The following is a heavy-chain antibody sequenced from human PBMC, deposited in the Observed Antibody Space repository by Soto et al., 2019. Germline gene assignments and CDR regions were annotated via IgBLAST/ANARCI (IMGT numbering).Heavy chain of an antibody. D-gene: IGHD2-15*01. V-gene: IGHV1-69*01. CDR1: GGTFSSYA. CDR3: ARKGICSGGSCYDWFDP. J-gene: IGHJ5*02. CDR2: IIPIFGTA. Sequence: QVQLVQSGAEAKKPGSSVKVSCKASGGTFSSYAISWVRQAPGQGLEWMGGIIPIFGTANYAQKFQGRVTITADESTSTAYMELSSLRSEDTAVYYCARKGICSGGSCYDWFDPWGQGTLVTVSS.